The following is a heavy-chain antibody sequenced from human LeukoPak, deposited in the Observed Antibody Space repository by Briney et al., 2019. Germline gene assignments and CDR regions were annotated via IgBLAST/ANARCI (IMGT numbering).Heavy chain of an antibody. CDR2: IYYSGST. Sequence: PSETLSLTCTVSGGSISSYYWSWIRQPPGKGREWIGYIYYSGSTNYNPSLKSRVTISVDTSKNQFSLKLSSVTAADTAVYHCARQGGYLSPMGIWGQGTMVTVSS. CDR3: ARQGGYLSPMGI. CDR1: GGSISSYY. V-gene: IGHV4-59*08. D-gene: IGHD3-10*01. J-gene: IGHJ3*02.